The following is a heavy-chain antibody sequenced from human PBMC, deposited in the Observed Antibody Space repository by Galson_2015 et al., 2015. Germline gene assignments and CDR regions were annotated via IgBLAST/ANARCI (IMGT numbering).Heavy chain of an antibody. CDR1: GFTFSDYY. J-gene: IGHJ2*01. Sequence: SLRLSCAASGFTFSDYYMSWIRQAPGKGLEWVSYISSSGSTIYYADSVKGRFTISRDNAKNSLYLQMNSLRAEDTAVYYCARVRSYDILTGHIGPPDLWGRGTLVTVSS. CDR3: ARVRSYDILTGHIGPPDL. D-gene: IGHD3-9*01. V-gene: IGHV3-11*01. CDR2: ISSSGSTI.